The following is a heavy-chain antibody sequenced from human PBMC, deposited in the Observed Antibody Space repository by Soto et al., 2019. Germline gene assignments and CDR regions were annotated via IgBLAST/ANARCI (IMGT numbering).Heavy chain of an antibody. CDR1: GFTFSIYG. J-gene: IGHJ3*02. V-gene: IGHV3-30*03. D-gene: IGHD3-10*01. CDR3: ATNYGSGSYGVFDI. CDR2: ISYDGSNK. Sequence: QVQLVESGGGVVQPGRSLRLSCAASGFTFSIYGMHWVRQAPGKGLEWVAVISYDGSNKYYADSVKGRFTISRDNSKNTLYLQMNSLRAEDTAVYYCATNYGSGSYGVFDIWGQGTMVTVSS.